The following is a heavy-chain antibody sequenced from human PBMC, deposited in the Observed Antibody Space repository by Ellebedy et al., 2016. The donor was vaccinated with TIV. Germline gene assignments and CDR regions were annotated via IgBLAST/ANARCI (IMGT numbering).Heavy chain of an antibody. CDR3: AKEWLDTAMVQSYYYYGMDV. CDR1: GFTFSSYA. Sequence: GESLKISCAASGFTFSSYAMHWVRQAPGKGLEWVAVISYDGSNKYYADSVKGRFTISRDNSKNTLYPQMNSLRAEDTAVYYCAKEWLDTAMVQSYYYYGMDVWGQGTTVTVSS. V-gene: IGHV3-30-3*01. D-gene: IGHD5-18*01. CDR2: ISYDGSNK. J-gene: IGHJ6*02.